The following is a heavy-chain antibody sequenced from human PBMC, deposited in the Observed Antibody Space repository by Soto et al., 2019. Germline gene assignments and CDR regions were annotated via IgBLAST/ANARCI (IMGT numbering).Heavy chain of an antibody. CDR1: GFTFRNAW. J-gene: IGHJ4*02. CDR3: TSRGYYYDSSGYCNFDY. Sequence: GGSLRLSCAASGFTFRNAWMNWVRQAPGKGLEWVGRIKSKTDGGTTDYAAPVKGRFTISRDDSKNTLYLQMNSLKTEDTAVYYCTSRGYYYDSSGYCNFDYWGQGTLVTVSS. D-gene: IGHD3-22*01. V-gene: IGHV3-15*07. CDR2: IKSKTDGGTT.